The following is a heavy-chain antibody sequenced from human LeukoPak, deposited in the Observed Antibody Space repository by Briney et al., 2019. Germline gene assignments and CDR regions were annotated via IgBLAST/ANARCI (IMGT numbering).Heavy chain of an antibody. D-gene: IGHD2-2*02. Sequence: PSETLSLTCTVSGYSITSGYNWAWIRQPPGKVLEWIGSIYHSGSAYYNPSLTSRVTISVDTSESHFSLKLSSVTAADTAVYYCVRYCSSTTCYTRAVDYWGQGTLVTVSS. J-gene: IGHJ4*02. V-gene: IGHV4-38-2*02. CDR2: IYHSGSA. CDR1: GYSITSGYN. CDR3: VRYCSSTTCYTRAVDY.